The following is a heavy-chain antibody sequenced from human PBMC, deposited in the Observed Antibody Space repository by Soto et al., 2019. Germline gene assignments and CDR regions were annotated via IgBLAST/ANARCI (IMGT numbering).Heavy chain of an antibody. CDR3: ARLQCTLVTPIEI. CDR1: DGSITNFY. CDR2: IHSSGNT. D-gene: IGHD3-10*01. J-gene: IGHJ3*02. V-gene: IGHV4-59*01. Sequence: QVQLQESGPGLVKPSETLSLTCTVSDGSITNFYWNWIRQTPGQGLEWIAQIHSSGNTCYNPSLESRVTMSVDTSPNQFSLRLPSVTTADTVVYYCARLQCTLVTPIEIWGQGTLVTVSS.